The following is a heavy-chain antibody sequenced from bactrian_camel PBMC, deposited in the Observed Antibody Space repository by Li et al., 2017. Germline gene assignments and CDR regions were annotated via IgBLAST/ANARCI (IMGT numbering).Heavy chain of an antibody. J-gene: IGHJ4*01. CDR2: INSEGGYT. CDR1: GFIFSNYA. Sequence: DVQLVKSGGGMVQPGGSLRLSCAASGFIFSNYAMNWVRQAPGKGLEWVSAINSEGGYTVYRESVKGRFTISRDNAKNTLYLQLTSLKPEDTAMYYCAKDLDSGGYYYVPDWGQGTQVTVS. CDR3: AKDLDSGGYYYVPD. V-gene: IGHV3S42*01. D-gene: IGHD2*01.